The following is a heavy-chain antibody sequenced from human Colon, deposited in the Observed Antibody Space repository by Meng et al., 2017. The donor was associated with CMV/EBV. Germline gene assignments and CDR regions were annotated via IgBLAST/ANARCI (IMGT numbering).Heavy chain of an antibody. D-gene: IGHD3-10*01. Sequence: QSGVDVKKPGSSDKLSCRASGYTCTGYYMHWVRQASGKGLEWMGWINPNSGGTNYAQKFQGRVTMTRDTSISTAYMELSRLRSDDTAVYYCARDLRVWFGEFKNWGQGTLVTVSS. CDR3: ARDLRVWFGEFKN. CDR2: INPNSGGT. CDR1: GYTCTGYY. J-gene: IGHJ4*02. V-gene: IGHV1-2*02.